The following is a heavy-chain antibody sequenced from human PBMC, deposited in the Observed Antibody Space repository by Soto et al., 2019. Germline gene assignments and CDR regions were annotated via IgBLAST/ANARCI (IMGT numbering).Heavy chain of an antibody. Sequence: QVQLVESGGGVVQPGRSLRLSCAASGFTFSSYAMHWVRQAPGKGLEWVAVISYDGSNKYYADSVKGRFSISRDNSKNTLYLQMNSLRAEDTAVYYCARSVVIRDNWFDPWGQGTLVTVSS. J-gene: IGHJ5*02. CDR3: ARSVVIRDNWFDP. CDR1: GFTFSSYA. CDR2: ISYDGSNK. D-gene: IGHD3-22*01. V-gene: IGHV3-30-3*01.